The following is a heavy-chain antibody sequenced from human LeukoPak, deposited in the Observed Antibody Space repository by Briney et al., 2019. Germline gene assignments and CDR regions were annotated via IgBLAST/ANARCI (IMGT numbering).Heavy chain of an antibody. CDR1: GFTVSSNY. Sequence: GGSLRLSCAASGFTVSSNYMSWVRQAPEKGLERVSVIYSGDTAYYADSVKGRFTISKDNSKNTLYLQMNSLRAEDTAVYYCARGQSTLEYWGQGTLVTVSS. CDR3: ARGQSTLEY. J-gene: IGHJ4*02. V-gene: IGHV3-53*01. CDR2: IYSGDTA.